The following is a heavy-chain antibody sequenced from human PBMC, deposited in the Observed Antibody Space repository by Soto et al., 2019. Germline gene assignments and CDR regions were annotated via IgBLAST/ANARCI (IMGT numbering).Heavy chain of an antibody. CDR2: FDPEDGET. V-gene: IGHV1-24*01. D-gene: IGHD3-3*01. CDR3: ATDSGSRRELEWLSY. CDR1: GYALTELS. J-gene: IGHJ4*02. Sequence: ASVTVSCKASGYALTELSMHWVRQAPGKGLEWMGGFDPEDGETIYAQKFQGRVTMTEDTSTDTAYMELSSLRSEDTAGYYCATDSGSRRELEWLSYWGQGTLVTVSS.